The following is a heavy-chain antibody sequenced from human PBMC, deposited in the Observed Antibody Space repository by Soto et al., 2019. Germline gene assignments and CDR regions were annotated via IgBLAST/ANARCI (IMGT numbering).Heavy chain of an antibody. CDR2: IWYDGSNK. J-gene: IGHJ6*02. CDR1: GFTFSSYG. D-gene: IGHD6-6*01. V-gene: IGHV3-33*01. Sequence: QVQLVESGGGVVQPGRSLRLSCAASGFTFSSYGMHWVRQAPGKGLEWVAVIWYDGSNKYYADSVKGRFTISRDNSKNTLYLQMNSXXXXXXXXXXXXXGRGSSSSNXMDVWGQGTTVT. CDR3: XXGRGSSSSNXMDV.